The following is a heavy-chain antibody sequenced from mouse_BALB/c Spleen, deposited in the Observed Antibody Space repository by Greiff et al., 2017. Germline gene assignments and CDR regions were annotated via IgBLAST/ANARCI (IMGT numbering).Heavy chain of an antibody. Sequence: EVKLQESGPGLVKPSQSLSLTCTVTGYSITSDYAWNWIRQFPGNKLEWMGYISYSGSTSYNPSLKSRISITRDTSKNQFFLQLNSVTTEDTATYYCARERWLLRNYAMDYWGQGTSVTVSS. J-gene: IGHJ4*01. CDR2: ISYSGST. V-gene: IGHV3-2*02. D-gene: IGHD2-3*01. CDR3: ARERWLLRNYAMDY. CDR1: GYSITSDYA.